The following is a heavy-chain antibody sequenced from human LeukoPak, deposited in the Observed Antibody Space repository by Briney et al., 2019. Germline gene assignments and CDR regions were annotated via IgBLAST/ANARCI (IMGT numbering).Heavy chain of an antibody. Sequence: SETLSLTCAVYGGSFSGYYWSWIRQPPGKGLEWIGEINHSGSTNYNPSLKSRVTISVDTSKNQFSLKLSSVTAADTAVYYCARGQGIVVVVAATQRVYFDYWGQGTLATVSS. CDR1: GGSFSGYY. D-gene: IGHD2-15*01. CDR2: INHSGST. J-gene: IGHJ4*02. V-gene: IGHV4-34*01. CDR3: ARGQGIVVVVAATQRVYFDY.